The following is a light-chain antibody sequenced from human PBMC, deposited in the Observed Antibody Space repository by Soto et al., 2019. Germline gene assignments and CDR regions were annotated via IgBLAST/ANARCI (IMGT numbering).Light chain of an antibody. CDR1: QTIRSNY. CDR2: DPF. J-gene: IGKJ1*01. Sequence: VLTQSPATLSLSTGERATLCCRAIQTIRSNYLAWYRQTPGQAHSLIIYDPFNRATAIADRFSGIGSWRDVTLSISRLEPEDFAMYSWQQYGSSPWTFGQGTQLELK. CDR3: QQYGSSPWT. V-gene: IGKV3-20*01.